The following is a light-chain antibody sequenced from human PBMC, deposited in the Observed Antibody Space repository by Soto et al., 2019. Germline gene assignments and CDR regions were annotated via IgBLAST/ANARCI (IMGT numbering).Light chain of an antibody. Sequence: QSALTQPASVSGSPGQSITISCTGSSSDVGGYNHVSWYQQHPGKAPKLMIYEVSLRPSGVPDRFSGSKSGNTASLTVSGLQAEDEADYYCSSYAGSNNLIFGGGTKVTVL. CDR3: SSYAGSNNLI. J-gene: IGLJ2*01. CDR2: EVS. V-gene: IGLV2-8*01. CDR1: SSDVGGYNH.